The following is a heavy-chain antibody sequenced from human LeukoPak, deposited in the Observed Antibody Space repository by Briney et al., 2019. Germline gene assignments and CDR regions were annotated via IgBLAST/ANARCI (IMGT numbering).Heavy chain of an antibody. D-gene: IGHD2-2*01. CDR1: GYSFTSHW. J-gene: IGHJ4*02. CDR2: INPDDSDT. Sequence: GESLKISCKGSGYSFTSHWIAWVRQMPGKGLEWMVLINPDDSDTRYNPSFQGQVTISADKAVSTAYLQWSSLKASDTAMYYCARALSTTDFDSWGQGTLVTVSS. CDR3: ARALSTTDFDS. V-gene: IGHV5-51*01.